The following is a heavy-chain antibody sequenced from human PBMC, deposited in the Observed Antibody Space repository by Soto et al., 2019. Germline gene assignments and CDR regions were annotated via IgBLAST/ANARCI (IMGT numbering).Heavy chain of an antibody. D-gene: IGHD3-3*01. CDR3: AKASHYDFWSGYHGG. Sequence: EVQLLESGGGLVQPGGSLRLSCAASGFTFSSYAMSWVRQAPGKGLEWVSAISGSGGSTYYADSVEGRFTISRDNSKNTLYLQMNSLRAEDTAVYYCAKASHYDFWSGYHGGWGQGTLVTVSS. CDR1: GFTFSSYA. CDR2: ISGSGGST. J-gene: IGHJ4*02. V-gene: IGHV3-23*01.